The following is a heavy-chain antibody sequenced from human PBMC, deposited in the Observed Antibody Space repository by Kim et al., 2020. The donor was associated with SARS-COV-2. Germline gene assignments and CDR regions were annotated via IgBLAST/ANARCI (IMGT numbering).Heavy chain of an antibody. Sequence: LKGRVTISVDTSKNQFSLKLSAVTAADTAVYYCARLNYYDSSGYYEFDYWGQGTLVTVSS. V-gene: IGHV4-39*01. CDR3: ARLNYYDSSGYYEFDY. J-gene: IGHJ4*02. D-gene: IGHD3-22*01.